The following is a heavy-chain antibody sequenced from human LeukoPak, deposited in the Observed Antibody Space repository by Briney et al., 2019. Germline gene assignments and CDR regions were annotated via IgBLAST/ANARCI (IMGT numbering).Heavy chain of an antibody. J-gene: IGHJ3*02. CDR1: GFTFSSYA. Sequence: AGGSLRLSRAASGFTFSSYAMHWVRQAPGKGLEWVAVISYDGSNKYYADSVKGRFTISRDNSKNTLYLQMNSLRAEDTAVYYCARDSDGYDILTGYDDAFDIWGQGTMVTVSS. V-gene: IGHV3-30*04. CDR2: ISYDGSNK. D-gene: IGHD3-9*01. CDR3: ARDSDGYDILTGYDDAFDI.